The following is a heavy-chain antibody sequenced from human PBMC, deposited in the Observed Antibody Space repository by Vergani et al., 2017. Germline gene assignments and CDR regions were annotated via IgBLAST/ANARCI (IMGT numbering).Heavy chain of an antibody. V-gene: IGHV3-23*01. D-gene: IGHD6-13*01. CDR1: GFTFSSYA. CDR3: ARDYGSSWYNTYYFDY. Sequence: EVQLLESGGGLVQPGGSLRLSCAASGFTFSSYAMSWVRQAPGKGLEWVSAISGSGGSTYYADSVKGRFTISRDNSKNTLYLQMNSLRAEDTAVYYCARDYGSSWYNTYYFDYWGQGTLVTVSS. CDR2: ISGSGGST. J-gene: IGHJ4*02.